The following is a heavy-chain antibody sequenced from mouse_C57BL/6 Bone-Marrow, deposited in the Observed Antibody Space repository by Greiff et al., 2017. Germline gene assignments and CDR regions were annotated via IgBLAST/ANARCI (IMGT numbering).Heavy chain of an antibody. V-gene: IGHV1-85*01. J-gene: IGHJ2*01. CDR1: GYTFTSYD. CDR2: IYPRDGST. Sequence: VQLQQSGPELVKPGASVKLSCKASGYTFTSYDINWVKQRPGQGLEWIGWIYPRDGSTKYNEKFKGKSTLTVDTSSSTAYMQLHSLTSEDTAVYSCATIITAVEDYFDYWGQGTTLTVSS. CDR3: ATIITAVEDYFDY. D-gene: IGHD1-1*01.